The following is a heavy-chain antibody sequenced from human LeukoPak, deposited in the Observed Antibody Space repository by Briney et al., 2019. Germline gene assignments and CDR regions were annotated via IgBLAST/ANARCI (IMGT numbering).Heavy chain of an antibody. CDR1: GYTFSTYL. D-gene: IGHD3-10*01. CDR3: ARASTGSGALDY. Sequence: ASVKVSCKASGYTFSTYLMHWVRQAPGQGLEWMGIINPSGGPTPYAQKFQGRVTMTRDMSTSTVYMELDSLTFDDTAVYYCARASTGSGALDYWGQGNLVTVSS. J-gene: IGHJ4*02. V-gene: IGHV1-46*01. CDR2: INPSGGPT.